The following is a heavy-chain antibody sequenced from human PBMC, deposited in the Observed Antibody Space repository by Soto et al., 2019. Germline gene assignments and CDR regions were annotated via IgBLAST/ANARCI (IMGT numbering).Heavy chain of an antibody. CDR3: AGSSSASCYVCAFDI. CDR1: GFTVSSNY. CDR2: IYSGGST. V-gene: IGHV3-53*04. J-gene: IGHJ3*02. D-gene: IGHD2-2*01. Sequence: GGSLRLSCAASGFTVSSNYMSWVRQAPGKGLEWVSVIYSGGSTYYADSVKGRFTISRHNSKNTLYLQMNSLRAEDTAVYYCAGSSSASCYVCAFDIWGQGTMVTVSS.